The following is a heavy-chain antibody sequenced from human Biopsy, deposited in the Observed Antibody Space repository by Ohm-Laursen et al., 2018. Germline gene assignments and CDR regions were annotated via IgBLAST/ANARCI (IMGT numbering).Heavy chain of an antibody. J-gene: IGHJ4*02. V-gene: IGHV4-31*01. CDR2: IYDNGDT. CDR1: GGSINSGGHF. CDR3: TRVRTFGGVIGGYYFDS. D-gene: IGHD3-16*02. Sequence: ILSLTCSVSGGSINSGGHFCGWVRQSPGKGLEWIGYIYDNGDTYYNPSLMSLVSISADTSKNQVSLRLNSVTAADTAVYYRTRVRTFGGVIGGYYFDSWGQGILVTVSS.